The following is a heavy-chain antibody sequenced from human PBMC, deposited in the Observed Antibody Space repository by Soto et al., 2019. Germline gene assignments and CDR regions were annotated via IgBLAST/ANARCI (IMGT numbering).Heavy chain of an antibody. CDR2: IIPMFGTP. CDR3: ARDRDFGNYFASFY. D-gene: IGHD1-26*01. Sequence: SVKVSCKASGGTFDTYAVSWVRQAPGQGLEWMGGIIPMFGTPYYAQRFQGRVTITADESTGTAYMELSSLRSEDTAVYYCARDRDFGNYFASFYWGQGTLVTV. J-gene: IGHJ4*02. CDR1: GGTFDTYA. V-gene: IGHV1-69*13.